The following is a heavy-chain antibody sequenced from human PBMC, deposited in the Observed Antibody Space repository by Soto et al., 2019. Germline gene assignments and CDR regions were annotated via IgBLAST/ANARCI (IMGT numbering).Heavy chain of an antibody. CDR3: ARGTLTISNDRHSHYYYMDV. CDR2: INHSGST. Sequence: SETLSLTCAVYGGSFSGYYWSWIRQPPGKGLEWIGEINHSGSTNYNPSLKSRVTISVDTSKNQFSLKLSSVTAADTAVYYCARGTLTISNDRHSHYYYMDVWGKGTTVTVSS. D-gene: IGHD4-17*01. J-gene: IGHJ6*03. CDR1: GGSFSGYY. V-gene: IGHV4-34*01.